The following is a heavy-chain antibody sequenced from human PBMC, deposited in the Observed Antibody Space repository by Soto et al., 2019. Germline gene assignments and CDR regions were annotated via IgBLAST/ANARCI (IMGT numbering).Heavy chain of an antibody. CDR2: VHYSGNT. Sequence: WETLSLTGTGSGYSISSGYHWAWIRQPPGKGLEWLGSVHYSGNTYYNPSLKSRLTISVDKSKNQFSLNLSSVTAADTAVYYCARQDRVVAEGRWFDPWGQGTLVTVSS. J-gene: IGHJ5*02. CDR1: GYSISSGYH. V-gene: IGHV4-38-2*02. D-gene: IGHD2-15*01. CDR3: ARQDRVVAEGRWFDP.